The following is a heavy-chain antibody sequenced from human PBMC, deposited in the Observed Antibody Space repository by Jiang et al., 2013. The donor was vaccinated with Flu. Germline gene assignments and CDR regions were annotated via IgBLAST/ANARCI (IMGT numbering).Heavy chain of an antibody. D-gene: IGHD3-10*01. J-gene: IGHJ4*02. CDR2: IWYDGSNK. Sequence: VQLLESGGGVVQPGRSLRLSCAASGFTFSSYGMHWVRQAPGKGLEWVAVIWYDGSNKYYADSVKGRFTISRDNSKNTLYLQMNSLRAEDTAVYYCARGASSFLWFGELGDFDYVGPGNPGHRLL. V-gene: IGHV3-33*01. CDR1: GFTFSSYG. CDR3: ARGASSFLWFGELGDFDY.